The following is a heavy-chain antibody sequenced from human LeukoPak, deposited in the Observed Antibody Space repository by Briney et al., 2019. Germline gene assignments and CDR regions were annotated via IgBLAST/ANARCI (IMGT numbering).Heavy chain of an antibody. CDR1: GGSMSSGGYS. J-gene: IGHJ4*02. D-gene: IGHD3-3*01. CDR3: ARGRSALGY. Sequence: SQTLSLTCAVSGGSMSSGGYSWSWIRQPPGKGLEWIGYIYHSGSTYYNPSLKSRVTISVDRSKNQFSLKLSSVTAADTAVYYCARGRSALGYWGQGTLVTVSS. CDR2: IYHSGST. V-gene: IGHV4-30-2*01.